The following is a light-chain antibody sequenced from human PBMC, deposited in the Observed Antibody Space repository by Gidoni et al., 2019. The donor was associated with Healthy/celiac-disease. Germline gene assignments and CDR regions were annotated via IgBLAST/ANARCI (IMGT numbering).Light chain of an antibody. CDR2: EDS. Sequence: SSELTQPPSVSVSPGQTARITCSGDALPKKYAYWYQQKSGQAPVLVIYEDSKRPSGIPERFSGSSSGTMATLTIRGAQVEDEADYYCYSTDSSGNHRGVFGGGTKLTVL. J-gene: IGLJ3*02. V-gene: IGLV3-10*01. CDR3: YSTDSSGNHRGV. CDR1: ALPKKY.